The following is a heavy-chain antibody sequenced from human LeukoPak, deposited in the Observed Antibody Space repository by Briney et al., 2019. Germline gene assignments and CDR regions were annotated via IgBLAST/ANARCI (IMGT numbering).Heavy chain of an antibody. CDR2: ISSRGRTI. D-gene: IGHD6-13*01. CDR1: GFTSSNYE. CDR3: AREWQGGIAAAGTRVEGDY. J-gene: IGHJ4*02. V-gene: IGHV3-48*03. Sequence: GGSLRLSCAASGFTSSNYEMSWVRQAPGKGLEWISYISSRGRTIYYGDSVRSRFTISRDNAENSLYLQMNSLRAEDTAVYYCAREWQGGIAAAGTRVEGDYWGQGTLVAVSS.